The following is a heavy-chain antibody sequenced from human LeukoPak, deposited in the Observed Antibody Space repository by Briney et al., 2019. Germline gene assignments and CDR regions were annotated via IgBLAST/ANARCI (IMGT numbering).Heavy chain of an antibody. Sequence: PGGSLRLSCAASGFTFSSYGMHWVRQAPGKGLEWVAFIRYDGSNKYYADSVKGRFTISRDNSKNTLYLQMNSLRSEDTAVYYCATGGYSSSWYLFDYWGQGTLVTVSS. CDR3: ATGGYSSSWYLFDY. V-gene: IGHV3-30*02. CDR2: IRYDGSNK. J-gene: IGHJ4*02. CDR1: GFTFSSYG. D-gene: IGHD6-13*01.